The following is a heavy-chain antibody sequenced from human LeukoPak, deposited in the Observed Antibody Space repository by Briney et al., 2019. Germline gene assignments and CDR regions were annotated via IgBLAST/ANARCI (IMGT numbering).Heavy chain of an antibody. CDR1: GFTSSSYS. CDR2: ISSSSSYI. D-gene: IGHD5-18*01. CDR3: ARSTLLRIQDY. V-gene: IGHV3-21*01. Sequence: GGSLRLSCAASGFTSSSYSMNWVRPAPGKGLEWVSSISSSSSYIYYADSVKGRFTISRDNAKNSLYLQMNSLKAEDTAVYYCARSTLLRIQDYWGQGTLVTVSS. J-gene: IGHJ4*02.